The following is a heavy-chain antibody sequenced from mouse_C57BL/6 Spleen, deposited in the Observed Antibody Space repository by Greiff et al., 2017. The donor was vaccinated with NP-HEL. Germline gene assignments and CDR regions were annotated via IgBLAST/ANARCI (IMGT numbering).Heavy chain of an antibody. Sequence: KQSCKASGYTFTSYWMQWVKQRPGQGLEWIGEIDPSDSYTNYNQKFKGKATLTVDTSSSTAYMQLSSLTSEDSAVYYCARSDYYAMDYWGQGTSVTVSS. V-gene: IGHV1-50*01. CDR2: IDPSDSYT. J-gene: IGHJ4*01. CDR3: ARSDYYAMDY. CDR1: GYTFTSYW.